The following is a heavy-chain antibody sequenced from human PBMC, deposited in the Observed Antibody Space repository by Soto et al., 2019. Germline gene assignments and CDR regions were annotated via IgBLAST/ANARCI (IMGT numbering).Heavy chain of an antibody. V-gene: IGHV3-23*01. D-gene: IGHD6-13*01. J-gene: IGHJ4*02. CDR1: GFTFSSYA. CDR2: ISGSGGST. CDR3: AKDNGYTKPGSNY. Sequence: EVQLLESGAGLVQPGGSLRLSCAASGFTFSSYAMSWVRQAPGKGLEWVSGISGSGGSTYYADSVKGRFTISSDNSKNTLYLQMTSLRADDTAVYYCAKDNGYTKPGSNYWGQGTLVTVSS.